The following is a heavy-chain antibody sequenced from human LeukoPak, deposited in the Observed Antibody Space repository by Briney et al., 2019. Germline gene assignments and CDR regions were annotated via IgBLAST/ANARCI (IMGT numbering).Heavy chain of an antibody. D-gene: IGHD3-10*01. CDR1: GGSISRGSYY. CDR3: ARETPDVLIGVYFDY. J-gene: IGHJ4*02. CDR2: IYTSGSI. Sequence: SETLSLTCIVSGGSISRGSYYWSWIRQPAGKGLEWIGRIYTSGSINYNPSLQSRVTISVDTSKNQFSLKLSSVTAADTAVYYCARETPDVLIGVYFDYWGQGTLVTVSS. V-gene: IGHV4-61*02.